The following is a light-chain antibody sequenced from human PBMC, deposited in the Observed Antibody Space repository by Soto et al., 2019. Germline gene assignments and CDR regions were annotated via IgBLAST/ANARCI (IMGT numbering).Light chain of an antibody. J-gene: IGKJ3*01. Sequence: LTQSPASLSLSPGETATLSCRASQTVGISLAWYQHKPGQPPRLLIYDASNRATGIPARFGGSGSGTDFTLTISSLEPEDFAVYYCQQRTNWLFTFGPGTKVDMK. CDR3: QQRTNWLFT. CDR1: QTVGIS. V-gene: IGKV3-11*01. CDR2: DAS.